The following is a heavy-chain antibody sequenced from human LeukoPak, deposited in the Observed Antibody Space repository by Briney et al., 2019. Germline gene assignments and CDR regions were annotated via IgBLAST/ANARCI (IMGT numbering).Heavy chain of an antibody. J-gene: IGHJ4*02. D-gene: IGHD3-16*01. CDR1: GFIFSSYS. V-gene: IGHV3-21*01. Sequence: GGSLRLSCAASGFIFSSYSVHWVRQAPGKGLEWVSCIRSRRNGIYYADSVKGRFTISRDNAKNSFYLQMNSLRAEDTAVYYCARGDDLLGYDYWGQGTLVTVSS. CDR2: IRSRRNGI. CDR3: ARGDDLLGYDY.